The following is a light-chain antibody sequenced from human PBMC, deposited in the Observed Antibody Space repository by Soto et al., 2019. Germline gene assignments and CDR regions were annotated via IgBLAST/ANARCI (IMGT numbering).Light chain of an antibody. CDR3: SSYTSSSTLVV. CDR1: SSDVGGYNY. CDR2: DVS. V-gene: IGLV2-14*01. Sequence: QSALTQPASVSGSPGQSITISCTRTSSDVGGYNYVSWYQQHPGKAPKPMIYDVSNRPSGVSNRFSGSKSGNTASLTISGLQAEDEADYYCSSYTSSSTLVVFGGGTQLTVL. J-gene: IGLJ2*01.